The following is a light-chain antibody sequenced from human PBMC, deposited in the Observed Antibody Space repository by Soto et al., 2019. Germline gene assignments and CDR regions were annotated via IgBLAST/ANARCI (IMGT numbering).Light chain of an antibody. Sequence: NFMLTPPHSVSESPGKTVTISCTRSSGNIASNYVQWYQQRPGSAPTTVIYEDNLRPSGVPDRFSGSIDRSSNSASLTISGLKTEDEADDFCQSYGSGIQGVFGGGTKLTVL. CDR3: QSYGSGIQGV. CDR1: SGNIASNY. CDR2: EDN. V-gene: IGLV6-57*04. J-gene: IGLJ3*02.